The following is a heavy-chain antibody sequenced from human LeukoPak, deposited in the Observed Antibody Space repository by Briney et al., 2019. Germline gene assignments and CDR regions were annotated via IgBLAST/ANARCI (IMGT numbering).Heavy chain of an antibody. Sequence: GASVKVPCKVFGGTLSSYAFSWVRQAPGQGLEWLGGTIPIFGSATYAQKFQDRITVTVDESTKTAYMDLSSLSSEDTAVYYCARRGPAAAFDYWGQGTLVTVSS. CDR2: TIPIFGSA. CDR1: GGTLSSYA. J-gene: IGHJ4*02. V-gene: IGHV1-69*01. CDR3: ARRGPAAAFDY. D-gene: IGHD6-13*01.